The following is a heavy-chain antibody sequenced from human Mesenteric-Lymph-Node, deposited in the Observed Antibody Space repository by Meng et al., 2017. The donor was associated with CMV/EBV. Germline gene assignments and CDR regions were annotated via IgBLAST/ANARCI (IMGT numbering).Heavy chain of an antibody. D-gene: IGHD3-10*01. CDR1: GFTFSSYG. J-gene: IGHJ3*02. CDR3: AKDSRLLWFGELYQMDAFDI. CDR2: IRYDGSNK. Sequence: GGSLRLSCAASGFTFSSYGMHWVRQAPGKGLEWVAFIRYDGSNKYYADSVKGRFTISRDNSKNTLYLQMNSLRAEDTAVYYCAKDSRLLWFGELYQMDAFDIWGQGTMVTVSS. V-gene: IGHV3-30*02.